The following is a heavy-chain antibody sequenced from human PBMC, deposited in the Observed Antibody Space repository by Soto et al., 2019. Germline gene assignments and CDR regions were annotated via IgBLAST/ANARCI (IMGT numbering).Heavy chain of an antibody. CDR3: VRGHYRYGLDV. CDR1: GGSITSAGYS. CDR2: IYQSGSS. Sequence: ASETLSLTCTVSGGSITSAGYSWNWIRQPPGKGLEWVGYIYQSGSSSDNPSLKSRVTMSLNRSKNQFSLNLTSVTAADTAVYFCVRGHYRYGLDVWGQGTTVTVSS. J-gene: IGHJ6*02. V-gene: IGHV4-30-2*01.